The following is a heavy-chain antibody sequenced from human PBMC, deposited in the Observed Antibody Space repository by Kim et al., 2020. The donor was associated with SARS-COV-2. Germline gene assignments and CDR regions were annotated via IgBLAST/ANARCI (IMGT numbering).Heavy chain of an antibody. Sequence: SETLSLTCAVYGGSFSGYYWSWIRQPPGKGLEWIGEINHSGSTNYNPSLKSRVTISVDMSKNQFSLKLSSVTAADTAVYYCSMIAAAANFDYWGQGTLVTVSS. CDR1: GGSFSGYY. V-gene: IGHV4-34*01. J-gene: IGHJ4*02. D-gene: IGHD6-13*01. CDR3: SMIAAAANFDY. CDR2: INHSGST.